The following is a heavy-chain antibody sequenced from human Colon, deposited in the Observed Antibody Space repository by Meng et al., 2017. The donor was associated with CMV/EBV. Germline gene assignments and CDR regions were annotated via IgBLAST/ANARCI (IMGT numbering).Heavy chain of an antibody. J-gene: IGHJ4*02. Sequence: QVQLVQSGSELKKPGASVKISCKASGYTFTRYNINWVRPAPGQWLEWMGYINHNTGNPTYVQGFTGRFVFSLDTSVSTAYLQISSLKAEDTAVYYCATGSVAADGKGYWGQGTLVTVSS. D-gene: IGHD6-13*01. CDR2: INHNTGNP. CDR1: GYTFTRYN. V-gene: IGHV7-4-1*02. CDR3: ATGSVAADGKGY.